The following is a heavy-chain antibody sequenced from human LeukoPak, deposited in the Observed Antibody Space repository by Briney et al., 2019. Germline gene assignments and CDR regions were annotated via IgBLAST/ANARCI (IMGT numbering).Heavy chain of an antibody. D-gene: IGHD1-26*01. CDR3: AKDLSGNFDY. J-gene: IGHJ4*02. V-gene: IGHV3-30*18. CDR2: ISYDGSNK. Sequence: GRSLRLSCAASGFTFSSYGMHWVRQAPGKGLEWVAVISYDGSNKYYADSVKGRFTISRDNSKNTLYLQMNSLRAEDTAVYYCAKDLSGNFDYWGQGTLVTVSS. CDR1: GFTFSSYG.